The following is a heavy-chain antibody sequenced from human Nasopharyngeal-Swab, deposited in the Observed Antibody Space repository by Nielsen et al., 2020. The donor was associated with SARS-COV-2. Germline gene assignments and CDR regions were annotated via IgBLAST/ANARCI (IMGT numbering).Heavy chain of an antibody. V-gene: IGHV3-30-3*01. CDR1: GFTFSSYA. J-gene: IGHJ4*02. CDR3: ARERLAAAGVFDY. D-gene: IGHD6-13*01. CDR2: ISYDGSNK. Sequence: GESLKISCAASGFTFSSYAMHWVRQAPGKGLEWVAVISYDGSNKYYADSVKGRFTISRDNPKNTLYLQMNSLRAEDTAVYYCARERLAAAGVFDYWGQGTLVTVSS.